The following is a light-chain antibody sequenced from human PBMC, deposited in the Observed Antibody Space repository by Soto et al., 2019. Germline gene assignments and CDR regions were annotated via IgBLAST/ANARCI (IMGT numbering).Light chain of an antibody. CDR2: GAS. J-gene: IGKJ1*01. V-gene: IGKV3-20*01. CDR1: QSVSSSY. CDR3: QQYARSPET. Sequence: EIVLTQSPGTLSLSPGERATLSCRASQSVSSSYLAWYQQKPGQAPRLLIYGASRRAPGIPDRFSGYGSGTDFTLTISRLEPEDFAVYYCQQYARSPETFGHGTKVDFK.